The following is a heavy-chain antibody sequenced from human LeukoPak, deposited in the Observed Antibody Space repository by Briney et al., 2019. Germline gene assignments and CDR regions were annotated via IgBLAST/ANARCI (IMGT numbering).Heavy chain of an antibody. D-gene: IGHD3-10*01. CDR2: INHSGST. V-gene: IGHV4-34*01. CDR1: GGSFSGYY. Sequence: SETLSLTCAVYGGSFSGYYWSWIRQPPGKGLEWIGEINHSGSTNYNPSLKSRVTISVDTSKNQFSLKLSSVTAADTAVYYCASRRIGGVPFDYWGQGTLVTVSS. J-gene: IGHJ4*02. CDR3: ASRRIGGVPFDY.